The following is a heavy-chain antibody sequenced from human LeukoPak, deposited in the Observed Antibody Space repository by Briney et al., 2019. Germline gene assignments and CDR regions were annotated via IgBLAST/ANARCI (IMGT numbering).Heavy chain of an antibody. D-gene: IGHD6-13*01. J-gene: IGHJ4*02. CDR1: GFTFSSYG. V-gene: IGHV3-33*01. Sequence: GGSLRLSCAASGFTFSSYGMHWVRQAPGKGLEWVAVIWYDGSNKYYADSVKGRFTISRDNSKNTLYLQMNSLRAEDTAVYYCARGSKGSRGPTLKIAAAGTEYDYWGQGTLVTVSS. CDR3: ARGSKGSRGPTLKIAAAGTEYDY. CDR2: IWYDGSNK.